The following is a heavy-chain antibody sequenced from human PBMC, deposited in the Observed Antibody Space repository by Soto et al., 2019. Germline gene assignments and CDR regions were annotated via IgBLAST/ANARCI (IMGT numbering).Heavy chain of an antibody. CDR2: ISSSSSYT. Sequence: QVQLVESGGGLVKPGGSLRLSCAASGFTFSDYYMSWIRQAPGKGLEWVSYISSSSSYTNYADSVKGRFTISRYNAKNSLYLQMNSLRAEDTAVYYCARDHHRYSGYDYVDYWGQGTLVTVSS. CDR3: ARDHHRYSGYDYVDY. D-gene: IGHD5-12*01. CDR1: GFTFSDYY. V-gene: IGHV3-11*05. J-gene: IGHJ4*02.